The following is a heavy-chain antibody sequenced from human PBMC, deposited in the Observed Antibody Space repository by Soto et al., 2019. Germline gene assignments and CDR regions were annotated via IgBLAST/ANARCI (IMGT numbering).Heavy chain of an antibody. CDR2: INPNSGGT. D-gene: IGHD6-19*01. J-gene: IGHJ6*02. Sequence: ASVKVSCKASGYTFTGYYMHWVRQAPGQGLEWMGWINPNSGGTNYAQKFQGRVTMTRDTYISTAYMELSRLRSDDTAVYYCAGSSKVAATSVYYYYGMDVWGQGTTVTVSS. CDR3: AGSSKVAATSVYYYYGMDV. V-gene: IGHV1-2*02. CDR1: GYTFTGYY.